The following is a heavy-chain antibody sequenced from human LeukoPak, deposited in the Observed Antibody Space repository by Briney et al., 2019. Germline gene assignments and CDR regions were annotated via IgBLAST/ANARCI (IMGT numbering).Heavy chain of an antibody. CDR1: GFTFSSFV. CDR3: VNQISGWVY. V-gene: IGHV3-64D*06. Sequence: PGGSLRLSCSASGFTFSSFVMHWVRQAPGKGLEYVSRITSNGGSTYYADSVKGRFTISRDNSKNTLYLQMSSLRAEDTAVYCCVNQISGWVYWGQGTMVTVSS. J-gene: IGHJ4*02. CDR2: ITSNGGST. D-gene: IGHD6-19*01.